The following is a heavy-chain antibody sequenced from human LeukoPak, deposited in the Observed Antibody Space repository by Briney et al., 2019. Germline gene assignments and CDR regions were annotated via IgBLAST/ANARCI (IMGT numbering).Heavy chain of an antibody. CDR1: GGSISSYY. CDR2: IYTSGST. CDR3: ARGKKNGSLRTFDI. Sequence: SETLSPTCTVSGGSISSYYWSWIRQPAGKGLEWIGRIYTSGSTNYNPSLRSRVTMSVDTSKNQFSLKLSSVTAADTAVYYCARGKKNGSLRTFDIWGQGTMVTVSS. V-gene: IGHV4-4*07. D-gene: IGHD1-14*01. J-gene: IGHJ3*02.